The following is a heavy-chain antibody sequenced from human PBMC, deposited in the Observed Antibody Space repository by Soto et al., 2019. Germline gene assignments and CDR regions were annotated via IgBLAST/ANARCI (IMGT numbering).Heavy chain of an antibody. V-gene: IGHV1-69*01. CDR3: ARSQGSSTSLEIYYYYYYGMDV. J-gene: IGHJ6*02. D-gene: IGHD2-2*01. CDR2: IIPISATT. Sequence: QVQLVQSGAEVKKPGSSVKVSCKASGGTFSSYAISWVRQAPGQGLEWMGGIIPISATTNYAQKFQGRVTINADESTSTAYMELSSLRSEDTAVYYCARSQGSSTSLEIYYYYYYGMDVWGQGTTVTVSS. CDR1: GGTFSSYA.